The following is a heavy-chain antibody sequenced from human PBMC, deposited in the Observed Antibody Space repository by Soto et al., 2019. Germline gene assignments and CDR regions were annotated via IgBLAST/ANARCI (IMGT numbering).Heavy chain of an antibody. CDR1: GFTFSNYG. Sequence: VQLVESGGGVVQPGRSLRLSCAASGFTFSNYGMHWVRQAPGKGLEWMTFIWYDGNNKYYADSVRGRFTISRDNSKNTLYLQINSLRAEDTAVYYCARDQDGTIFRNYYYGLDVWGQGTTVTVSS. V-gene: IGHV3-33*01. J-gene: IGHJ6*02. D-gene: IGHD3-3*01. CDR2: IWYDGNNK. CDR3: ARDQDGTIFRNYYYGLDV.